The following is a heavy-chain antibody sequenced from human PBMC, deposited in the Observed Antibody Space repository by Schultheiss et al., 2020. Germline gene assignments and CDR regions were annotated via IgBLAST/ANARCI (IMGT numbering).Heavy chain of an antibody. J-gene: IGHJ6*02. D-gene: IGHD6-6*01. CDR2: ISAYNGNT. CDR3: ARDPGGSSSGMDV. V-gene: IGHV1-18*01. CDR1: GGTFSSYT. Sequence: ASVKVSCKASGGTFSSYTISWVRQAPGQGLEWMGWISAYNGNTNYAQKLQGRVTITSDTSASTAYMELSSLRSEDTAVYYCARDPGGSSSGMDVWGQGTTVTVSS.